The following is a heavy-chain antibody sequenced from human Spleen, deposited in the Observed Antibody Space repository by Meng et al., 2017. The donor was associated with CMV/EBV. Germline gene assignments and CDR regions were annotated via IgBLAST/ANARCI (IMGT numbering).Heavy chain of an antibody. CDR3: ASNYYDSSGYYLHFDY. Sequence: KVSCKGSGYSSFNYWIGWVRQMPGKGLEWMGIIYPVDSDTRYSPSFQGQVTISVDKSISTAYLQWSSLKASDTAMYYCASNYYDSSGYYLHFDYWGQGTLVTVSS. CDR1: GYSSFNYW. CDR2: IYPVDSDT. D-gene: IGHD3-22*01. V-gene: IGHV5-51*01. J-gene: IGHJ4*02.